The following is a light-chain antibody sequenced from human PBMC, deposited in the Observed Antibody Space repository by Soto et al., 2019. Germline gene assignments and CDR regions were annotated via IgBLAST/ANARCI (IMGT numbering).Light chain of an antibody. Sequence: QSVLTQSPSASASLGASVRLTCTLSSGHSSYTIAWHQQQPGKGPRYLMKLTSGGSHTKGDGIPDRFSGSSSGAERYLTISSLQSEDEADYYCQTWGTGIHWVFGGGTKVTVL. V-gene: IGLV4-69*01. CDR1: SGHSSYT. J-gene: IGLJ3*02. CDR3: QTWGTGIHWV. CDR2: LTSGGSH.